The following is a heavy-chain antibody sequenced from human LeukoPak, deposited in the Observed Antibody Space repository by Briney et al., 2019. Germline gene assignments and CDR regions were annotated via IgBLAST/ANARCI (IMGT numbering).Heavy chain of an antibody. V-gene: IGHV3-11*01. Sequence: GGSLRLSCAASGFTFSDYYMSWIRQAPGKGLEWVSYISSSGSTIYYADSVKGRFTISRDSAKNSPYLQMNSLRAEDTAVYYCAREGGAQWLGPYNLDYWGQGTLVTVSS. CDR2: ISSSGSTI. J-gene: IGHJ4*02. CDR3: AREGGAQWLGPYNLDY. D-gene: IGHD6-19*01. CDR1: GFTFSDYY.